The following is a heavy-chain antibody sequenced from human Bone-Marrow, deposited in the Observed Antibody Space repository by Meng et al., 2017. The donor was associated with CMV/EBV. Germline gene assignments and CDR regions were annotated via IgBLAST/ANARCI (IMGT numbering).Heavy chain of an antibody. D-gene: IGHD2-2*01. Sequence: GSLRLSCTVSGGSIRSSIHYWGWIRQPPGKGLEWIGTISYSGSTYYNPSLKSRVTISVDTSKNQFSLKLSSVTAADTAVYYCARQQRSHIVVVPAAITYFWGQGTTVTVSS. CDR3: ARQQRSHIVVVPAAITYF. J-gene: IGHJ6*02. CDR1: GGSIRSSIHY. CDR2: ISYSGST. V-gene: IGHV4-39*01.